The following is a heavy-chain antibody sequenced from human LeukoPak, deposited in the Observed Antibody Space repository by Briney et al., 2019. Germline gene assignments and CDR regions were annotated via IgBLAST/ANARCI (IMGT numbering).Heavy chain of an antibody. D-gene: IGHD2-2*01. V-gene: IGHV4-34*01. CDR2: INHSGST. CDR1: GESLSGYY. J-gene: IGHJ4*02. Sequence: PSETLSLTCAVYGESLSGYYWSWIRQPPGKGLEWIGEINHSGSTNYNPSLKSRVTISVDTSKNQFSLKLSSVTAADTAVYYCARGRSTSSYYFDYWGQGTLVTVSS. CDR3: ARGRSTSSYYFDY.